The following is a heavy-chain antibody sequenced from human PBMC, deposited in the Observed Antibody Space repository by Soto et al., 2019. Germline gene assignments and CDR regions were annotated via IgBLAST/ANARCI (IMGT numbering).Heavy chain of an antibody. CDR2: IYYSGST. V-gene: IGHV4-59*12. CDR1: GGSISSYY. CDR3: ARETDYYDSSGYYFNYGMDV. Sequence: SETLSLTCTVSGGSISSYYWSWIRQPPGKGLEWIGYIYYSGSTNYNPSLKSRVTISVDTSKNQFSLKLSSVTAADTAVYYCARETDYYDSSGYYFNYGMDVWGQGTTVTVS. D-gene: IGHD3-22*01. J-gene: IGHJ6*02.